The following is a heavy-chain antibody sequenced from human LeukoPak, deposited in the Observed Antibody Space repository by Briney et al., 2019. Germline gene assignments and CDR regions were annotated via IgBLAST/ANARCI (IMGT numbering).Heavy chain of an antibody. CDR2: IYHSGST. J-gene: IGHJ4*02. CDR3: ASLRGDYVAFDY. V-gene: IGHV4-30-2*01. CDR1: GGSISSGGYS. D-gene: IGHD4-17*01. Sequence: PSQTLSLTCAVSGGSISSGGYSWGWIRQPPGKGLEWIGYIYHSGSTYYNPSLKSRVTISVDRSKNQFSLKLSSVTAADTAVYYCASLRGDYVAFDYWGQGTLVTVSS.